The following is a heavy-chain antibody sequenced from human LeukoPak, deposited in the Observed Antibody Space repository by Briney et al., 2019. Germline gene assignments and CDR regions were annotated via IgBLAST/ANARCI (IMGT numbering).Heavy chain of an antibody. CDR3: ARDSSPAFLLDAFDI. CDR1: GFTFDDYA. J-gene: IGHJ3*02. D-gene: IGHD6-6*01. Sequence: GRSLRLSCAASGFTFDDYAMHWVRQAPGKGLEWVSGISWNSGSIGYADSVKGRFTISRDNAKNSLYLQMNSLRAEDTALYYCARDSSPAFLLDAFDIWGQGTMVTVSS. V-gene: IGHV3-9*01. CDR2: ISWNSGSI.